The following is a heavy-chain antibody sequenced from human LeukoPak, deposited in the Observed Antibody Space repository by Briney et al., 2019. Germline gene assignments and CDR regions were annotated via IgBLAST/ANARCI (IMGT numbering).Heavy chain of an antibody. CDR1: GFRISSYW. J-gene: IGHJ5*01. D-gene: IGHD2-2*02. V-gene: IGHV3-74*01. CDR2: INSDGSTT. CDR3: PRASHYTIPFDS. Sequence: GGSLRLSCAASGFRISSYWMHWVRQAPGKGLVWVSRINSDGSTTSYAASVKGRFIISRDNAKNTVYLQMTSLRAEDTAVYSCPRASHYTIPFDSWGQGTLVTVSS.